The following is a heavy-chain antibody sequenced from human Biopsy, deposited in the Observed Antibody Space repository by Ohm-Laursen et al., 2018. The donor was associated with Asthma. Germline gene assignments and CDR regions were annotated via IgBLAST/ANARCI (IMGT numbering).Heavy chain of an antibody. CDR2: IKEDGSEK. CDR3: ARARESSSWASAFDI. J-gene: IGHJ3*02. Sequence: GSLRLSCTVSGFTFRSYWMSWVRQAPGKGLEWVANIKEDGSEKYYVDSVKGQFTISRDNAKNSLYLQMNSLRAEETAVYYCARARESSSWASAFDIWGQGTKVTVSS. CDR1: GFTFRSYW. V-gene: IGHV3-7*01. D-gene: IGHD6-6*01.